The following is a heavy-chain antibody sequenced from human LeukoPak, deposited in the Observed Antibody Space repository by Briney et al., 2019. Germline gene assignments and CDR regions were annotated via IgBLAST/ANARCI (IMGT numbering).Heavy chain of an antibody. CDR1: GFTFSSYG. V-gene: IGHV3-33*01. J-gene: IGHJ4*02. D-gene: IGHD3-10*01. CDR3: ARDSKGWFGELFDY. CDR2: IWYDGSNK. Sequence: GGSLRLSCAASGFTFSSYGMHWVRQAPGKGLEGVAVIWYDGSNKYYADSVKGRFTISRDNSKNTLYLQMNSLRAEDTAVYYCARDSKGWFGELFDYWGQGTLVTVSS.